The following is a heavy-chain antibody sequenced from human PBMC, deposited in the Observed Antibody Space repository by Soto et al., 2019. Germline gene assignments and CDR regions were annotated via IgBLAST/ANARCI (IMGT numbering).Heavy chain of an antibody. V-gene: IGHV2-70*01. D-gene: IGHD3-22*01. CDR2: IDWDDDK. CDR1: GFSLSTSGMC. CDR3: ARSSSGYYYFDY. Sequence: SGPTLVNPTQTLTLTGTFSGFSLSTSGMCVSWIRQPPGKALEWLALIDWDDDKYYSTSLKTRLTISKDTSKNQVVLTMTNMDPVDTATYYCARSSSGYYYFDYWGQGTRVTVSS. J-gene: IGHJ4*02.